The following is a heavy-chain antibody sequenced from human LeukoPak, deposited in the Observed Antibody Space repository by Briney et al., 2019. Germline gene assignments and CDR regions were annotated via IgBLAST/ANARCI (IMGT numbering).Heavy chain of an antibody. D-gene: IGHD2-2*01. J-gene: IGHJ4*02. Sequence: SETLSLTCAVYGGSFSGYYWSWIRQPPGKGLEWIGEINHSGSTNYNPSLKSRVTISVDTSKNQFSLKLSSVTAADTAVYYCARDGEIVAVPAAIGVSGYFDYWGQGTLVTVSS. CDR2: INHSGST. CDR3: ARDGEIVAVPAAIGVSGYFDY. V-gene: IGHV4-34*01. CDR1: GGSFSGYY.